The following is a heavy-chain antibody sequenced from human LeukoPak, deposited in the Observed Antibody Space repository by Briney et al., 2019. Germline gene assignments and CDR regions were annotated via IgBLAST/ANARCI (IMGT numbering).Heavy chain of an antibody. D-gene: IGHD5-18*01. CDR3: ARDGNLNVDTAMAAR. J-gene: IGHJ4*02. V-gene: IGHV3-21*01. Sequence: PGGSLRLSCAASGFTFSSYSMNWVRQAPGKGLEWVSSISSSSSYIYYADSVKGRFTISRDNAKNSLYLQMNSLRAEDTAVHYCARDGNLNVDTAMAARWGQGTLVTVSS. CDR2: ISSSSSYI. CDR1: GFTFSSYS.